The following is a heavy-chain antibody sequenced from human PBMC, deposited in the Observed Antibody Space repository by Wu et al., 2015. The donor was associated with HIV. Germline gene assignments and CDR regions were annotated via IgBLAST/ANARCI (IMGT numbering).Heavy chain of an antibody. J-gene: IGHJ4*02. D-gene: IGHD4-23*01. CDR1: GDTFNIFA. CDR2: TIPAFGTT. V-gene: IGHV1-69*12. CDR3: ARPWQLRNGWPFFDY. Sequence: VQLVQVWGLRVKKPGSSVKVSCKASGDTFNIFAINWVRQAPGQGLEWMGGTIPAFGTTDYAGKFQGRVTISADDSTSTAYMELKRLTSEDTAVYYCARPWQLRNGWPFFDYWGQGTLVTVSS.